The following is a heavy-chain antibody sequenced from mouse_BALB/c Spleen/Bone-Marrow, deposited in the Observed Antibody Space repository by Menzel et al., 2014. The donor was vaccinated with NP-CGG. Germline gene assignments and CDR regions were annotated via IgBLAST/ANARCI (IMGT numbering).Heavy chain of an antibody. CDR1: GFTFSTYG. V-gene: IGHV5-6*01. CDR2: ISSGGGYT. J-gene: IGHJ2*01. CDR3: ARKVRYFDY. D-gene: IGHD2-14*01. Sequence: EVQGVESGGDLVKPGGSLKLSCAASGFTFSTYGMSWVRQTPDKRLEWVATISSGGGYTYYPDSVKGRFTISRENAKNTLYLQMSSLKSEDTAMYYCARKVRYFDYWGQGTTLTVSS.